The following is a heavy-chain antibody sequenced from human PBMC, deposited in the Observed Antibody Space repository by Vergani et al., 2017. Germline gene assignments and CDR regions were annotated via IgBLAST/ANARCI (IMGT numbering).Heavy chain of an antibody. CDR1: GYTFVNHP. CDR3: ARSQMATNGFDL. Sequence: QAQLGQSDSEVKKPGDSVTLSCKTSGYTFVNHPITWVRQAPGQGLEWMGWSSPYNHKTLYSQKVEGRVTMTSDTSSSTVFLELRRMTSDGTAIYYCARSQMATNGFDLWGRGTLVTVSS. J-gene: IGHJ4*02. CDR2: SSPYNHKT. D-gene: IGHD5-24*01. V-gene: IGHV1-18*04.